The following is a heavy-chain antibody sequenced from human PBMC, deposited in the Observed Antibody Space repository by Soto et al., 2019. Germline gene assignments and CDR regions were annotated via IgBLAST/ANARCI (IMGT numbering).Heavy chain of an antibody. CDR1: GGSISSYY. J-gene: IGHJ6*02. Sequence: ETLSLTCTVSGGSISSYYWSWIRQPPGKGLEWIGYIYYSGSTNYNPSLKSRVTISVDTSKNQFSLKLSSVTAADTAVYYCARAPYMHYYYYGMDVWGQGTTVTVSS. CDR2: IYYSGST. V-gene: IGHV4-59*01. CDR3: ARAPYMHYYYYGMDV.